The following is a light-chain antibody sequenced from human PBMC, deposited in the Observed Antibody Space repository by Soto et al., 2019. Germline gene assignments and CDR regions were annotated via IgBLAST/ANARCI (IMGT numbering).Light chain of an antibody. V-gene: IGLV2-18*02. CDR1: SSDVGSYNR. Sequence: QSGLTQPPSVSGSPGQSVAISCTGTSSDVGSYNRVSWYQQSPGTAPKLMIYEVNNRPSGVPDRFSGSKSGNTASLTISGLQPEDEGDYYCTSYTTSSTYVFGTGTK. J-gene: IGLJ1*01. CDR2: EVN. CDR3: TSYTTSSTYV.